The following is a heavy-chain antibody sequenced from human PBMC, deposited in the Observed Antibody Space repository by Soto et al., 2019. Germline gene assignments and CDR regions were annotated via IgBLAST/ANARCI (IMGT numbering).Heavy chain of an antibody. Sequence: SETLSHSSSGSGGLVSSVEYYGSCIRQHPGKGLEWIGYIYYSGSTYYNPSLKSRVTISVDTSKNQFSLKLGSVTAADTAVYYCARAPSYGGNSEEFDYWGQGTLVTVS. CDR2: IYYSGST. CDR3: ARAPSYGGNSEEFDY. V-gene: IGHV4-31*03. D-gene: IGHD4-17*01. CDR1: GGLVSSVEYY. J-gene: IGHJ4*02.